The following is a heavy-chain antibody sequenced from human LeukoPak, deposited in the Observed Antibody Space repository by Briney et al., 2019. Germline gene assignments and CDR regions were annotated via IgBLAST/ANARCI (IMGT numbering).Heavy chain of an antibody. CDR1: GFTFSSYR. D-gene: IGHD3-10*01. V-gene: IGHV3-21*01. J-gene: IGHJ6*02. Sequence: GGSLRLSCAASGFTFSSYRMNWVRQAPGKGLEWVSSISSSSSYIYYADSVKGRFTISRDNAKNSLYLQMNSLRAEDTAVYYCARDSMVRGVDYYYGMDVWGQGTTVTVSS. CDR3: ARDSMVRGVDYYYGMDV. CDR2: ISSSSSYI.